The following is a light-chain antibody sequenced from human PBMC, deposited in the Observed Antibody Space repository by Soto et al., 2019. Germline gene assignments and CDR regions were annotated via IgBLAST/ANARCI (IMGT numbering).Light chain of an antibody. J-gene: IGKJ5*01. CDR2: GAS. Sequence: EILLTQSPGTLSLSPGERAILSCRASQSVISNYLAWYQQKPGQAPRLLIYGASTRATGIPDRFSGSGSGTDFTLTISRLEPEDFAVYFCQQYGSSPPITFGQGTRLEIK. CDR1: QSVISNY. CDR3: QQYGSSPPIT. V-gene: IGKV3-20*01.